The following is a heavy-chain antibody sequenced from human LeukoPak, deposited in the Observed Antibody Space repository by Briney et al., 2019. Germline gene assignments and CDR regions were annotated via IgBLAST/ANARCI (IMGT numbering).Heavy chain of an antibody. D-gene: IGHD3-22*01. CDR2: INPNSGGT. CDR3: ARASLVRYDSSGYYGY. V-gene: IGHV1-2*02. Sequence: ASVKVSCTASGYTVTGYYMHWVRHAPPQGLEWMGWINPNSGGTNYAQKFQGRVTMTRDTSISTAYMELSRLRSDDTAVYYCARASLVRYDSSGYYGYWGQGTLVTVSS. J-gene: IGHJ4*02. CDR1: GYTVTGYY.